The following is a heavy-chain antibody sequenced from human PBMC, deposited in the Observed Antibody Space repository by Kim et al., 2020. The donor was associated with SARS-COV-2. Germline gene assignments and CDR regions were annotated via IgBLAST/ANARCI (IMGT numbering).Heavy chain of an antibody. D-gene: IGHD5-18*01. V-gene: IGHV1-46*01. CDR3: ARGDVDTAMEDY. J-gene: IGHJ4*02. Sequence: SYAQKFQGGVTMTRDTSTSTVYMELSSLRSEDTAVYYCARGDVDTAMEDYWGQGTLVTVSS.